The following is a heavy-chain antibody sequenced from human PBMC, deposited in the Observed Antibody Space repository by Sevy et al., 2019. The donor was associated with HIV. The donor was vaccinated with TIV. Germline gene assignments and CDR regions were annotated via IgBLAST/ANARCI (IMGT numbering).Heavy chain of an antibody. V-gene: IGHV3-74*01. CDR2: INSDGSST. D-gene: IGHD5-12*01. J-gene: IGHJ4*02. CDR1: GFTFSSYW. Sequence: GGSLRLSCAASGFTFSSYWMHWVRQAPGKGLVWVSRINSDGSSTSYADSVKGRFTISRDNAKNTLYLQMNSLRDEDTDVYYCASGGGGYHFLFDYWGQGTLVTVSS. CDR3: ASGGGGYHFLFDY.